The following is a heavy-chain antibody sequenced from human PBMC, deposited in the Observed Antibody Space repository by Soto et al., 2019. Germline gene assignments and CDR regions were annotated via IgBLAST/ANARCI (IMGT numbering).Heavy chain of an antibody. D-gene: IGHD3-10*01. J-gene: IGHJ3*02. V-gene: IGHV1-2*04. CDR2: INPNSGGT. Sequence: ASVKGSCKASGYTLTGYYMHWVRQAHGQGLEWMGWINPNSGGTNYAQKFQGWVTMTRDTSISTAYMELSRLRSDDTAVYYCARMRLYYYGSGSYATGAFDIWGQGTMVTVSS. CDR3: ARMRLYYYGSGSYATGAFDI. CDR1: GYTLTGYY.